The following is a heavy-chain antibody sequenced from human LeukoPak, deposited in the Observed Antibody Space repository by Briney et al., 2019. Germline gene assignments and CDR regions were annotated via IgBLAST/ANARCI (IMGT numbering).Heavy chain of an antibody. CDR1: GFTVSSNY. J-gene: IGHJ4*02. CDR3: ARSPSKYCYDSSGFYYFDY. Sequence: GGSLRLSCAASGFTVSSNYMSWVRQAPGKGLEWVSVIYSGGSTYYADSVKGRFTISRDNSKNTLYLQMNSLRAEDTAVYYCARSPSKYCYDSSGFYYFDYWGQGTLVTVSS. D-gene: IGHD3-22*01. V-gene: IGHV3-53*01. CDR2: IYSGGST.